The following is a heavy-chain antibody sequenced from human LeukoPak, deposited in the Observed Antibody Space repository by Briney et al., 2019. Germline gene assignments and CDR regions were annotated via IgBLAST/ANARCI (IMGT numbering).Heavy chain of an antibody. D-gene: IGHD3-3*01. CDR2: IYYSGST. Sequence: SETLSLTCTVSGGSISSSSYYWGWIRQPPGKGLEWIGSIYYSGSTYYNPSLKSRVTISVDTSKNQFSLKLSSVTAADTAVYYCARGNIYYDFTLALPFDYWGQGTLVTVSS. CDR3: ARGNIYYDFTLALPFDY. CDR1: GGSISSSSYY. V-gene: IGHV4-39*07. J-gene: IGHJ4*02.